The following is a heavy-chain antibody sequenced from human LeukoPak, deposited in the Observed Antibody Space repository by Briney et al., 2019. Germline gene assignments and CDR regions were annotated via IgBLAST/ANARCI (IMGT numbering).Heavy chain of an antibody. D-gene: IGHD3-9*01. J-gene: IGHJ4*02. CDR3: AAGVYDILTDYTFDY. CDR2: IYYSGST. V-gene: IGHV4-59*08. Sequence: SETLSLTCTVSGGSISSYYWGWIRQPPGKGLEWIGYIYYSGSTNYNPSLKSRVTISVDTSKNQFSLKLSSVTAADTAVYYCAAGVYDILTDYTFDYWGQGTLVTVSS. CDR1: GGSISSYY.